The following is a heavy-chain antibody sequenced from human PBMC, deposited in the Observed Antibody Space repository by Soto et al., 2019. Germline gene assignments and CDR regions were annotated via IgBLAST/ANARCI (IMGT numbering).Heavy chain of an antibody. Sequence: ASVKVSCKASGYTFTSYDINWVRQAPGQGLEWVGCINPTSEYTAHAQKFQGRVTLTREISTATAYMELSSLTSEDTAVYFCARQVHTGYSSXWGPGTQVTVSX. CDR3: ARQVHTGYSSX. V-gene: IGHV1-8*01. D-gene: IGHD2-15*01. CDR2: INPTSEYT. J-gene: IGHJ4*02. CDR1: GYTFTSYD.